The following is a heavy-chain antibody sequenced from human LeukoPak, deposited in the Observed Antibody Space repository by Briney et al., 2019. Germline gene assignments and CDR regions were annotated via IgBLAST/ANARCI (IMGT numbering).Heavy chain of an antibody. Sequence: PGESLKISCKGSGYSFTSYWIGLVRQISGKGLGGVRIIYVGHSDTRYSPSFQGKVTISADKSNSTAYLQWSSLKASDTAMYYCVRNLATRSENDYWGQGTLVTVSS. V-gene: IGHV5-51*01. CDR3: VRNLATRSENDY. CDR1: GYSFTSYW. J-gene: IGHJ4*02. D-gene: IGHD5-12*01. CDR2: IYVGHSDT.